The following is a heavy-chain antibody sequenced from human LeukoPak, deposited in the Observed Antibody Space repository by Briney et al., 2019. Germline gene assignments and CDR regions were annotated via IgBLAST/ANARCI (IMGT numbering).Heavy chain of an antibody. CDR3: ARIPPRNDYGGTADF. J-gene: IGHJ4*02. V-gene: IGHV4-38-2*02. CDR2: IYHSGST. D-gene: IGHD4-23*01. Sequence: SETLSLTCTVSGYPISSGYYWGWIRQPPGKGLEWIGSIYHSGSTYYKLSLKSRVTISVDTSKNQFSLKLSSVTAADTAVYYCARIPPRNDYGGTADFWGQGTLVTVSS. CDR1: GYPISSGYY.